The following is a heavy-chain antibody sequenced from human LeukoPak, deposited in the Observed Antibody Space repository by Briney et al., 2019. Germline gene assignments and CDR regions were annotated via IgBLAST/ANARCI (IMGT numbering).Heavy chain of an antibody. Sequence: GGSLRLSCAASGFIVNSNYMSWVRQAPGKGLECVSVIYSDATTYYADSVKGRFTISRDNSKNTVHLQMNSLRADDTAVYFCARAREMGTTTGVAYWGQGTLVTVSS. CDR1: GFIVNSNY. CDR3: ARAREMGTTTGVAY. CDR2: IYSDATT. V-gene: IGHV3-53*01. D-gene: IGHD1-26*01. J-gene: IGHJ4*02.